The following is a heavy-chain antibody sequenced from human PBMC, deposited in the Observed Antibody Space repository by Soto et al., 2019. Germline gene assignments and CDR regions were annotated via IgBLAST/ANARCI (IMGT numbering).Heavy chain of an antibody. CDR3: ARARGVVVAATHLVRDWFDP. CDR2: INAGNGNT. J-gene: IGHJ5*02. CDR1: GYTFTSYA. Sequence: ASVKVSCKASGYTFTSYAMHWVRQAPGQRLEWMGWINAGNGNTKYSQKFQGRVTITRDTSASTAYMELSSLRSEDTAVYYCARARGVVVAATHLVRDWFDPWGQGTLVTVSS. D-gene: IGHD2-15*01. V-gene: IGHV1-3*01.